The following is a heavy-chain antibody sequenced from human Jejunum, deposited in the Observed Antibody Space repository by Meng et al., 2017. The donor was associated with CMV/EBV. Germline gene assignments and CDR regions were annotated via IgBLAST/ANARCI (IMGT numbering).Heavy chain of an antibody. CDR2: ISGSGDNT. CDR1: FSRYA. D-gene: IGHD3-22*01. J-gene: IGHJ6*02. Sequence: FSRYAMGWVRQAPGKGLEWVSAISGSGDNTYYADSVKGRFTISRDNSKNTLYLQMNSLRAEDTAVYYCTKPFGSGFPSYYYGLDVWGQGTTVTVSS. V-gene: IGHV3-23*01. CDR3: TKPFGSGFPSYYYGLDV.